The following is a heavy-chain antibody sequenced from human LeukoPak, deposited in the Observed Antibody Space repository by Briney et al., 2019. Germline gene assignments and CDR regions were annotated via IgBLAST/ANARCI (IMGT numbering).Heavy chain of an antibody. CDR2: IYSSGST. CDR1: GASISDYY. V-gene: IGHV4-4*09. J-gene: IGHJ2*01. CDR3: VRQLLGVLGYWYFDL. Sequence: SETLSLTCTVSGASISDYYWNWIRQSPGKGLEWIGHIYSSGSTKYNPFFKSRVTMSLDTSKSQFSLSLTSVAAADTAIYFCVRQLLGVLGYWYFDLWGRGTLVTVSS. D-gene: IGHD3-10*01.